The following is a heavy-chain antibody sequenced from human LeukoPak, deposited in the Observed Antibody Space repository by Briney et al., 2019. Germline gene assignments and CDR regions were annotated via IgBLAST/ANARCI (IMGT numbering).Heavy chain of an antibody. Sequence: GGSLRLSCAASGFTFSSYGMHWVRQAPGKGLEWGAVIWYDGSNKYYADSVKGRFTISRDNSKNTLYLQMNSLRAEDTAVYYCAKDAVDTAMVPGGYYYYYMDVWGKGTTVTVSS. CDR1: GFTFSSYG. J-gene: IGHJ6*03. D-gene: IGHD5-18*01. V-gene: IGHV3-33*06. CDR3: AKDAVDTAMVPGGYYYYYMDV. CDR2: IWYDGSNK.